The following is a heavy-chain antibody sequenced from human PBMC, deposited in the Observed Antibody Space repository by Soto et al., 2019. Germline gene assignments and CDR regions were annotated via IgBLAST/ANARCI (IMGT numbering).Heavy chain of an antibody. J-gene: IGHJ6*02. CDR3: AKLYSSGWYEGLYGMDV. Sequence: QVQLEQSGAEVKKPGSSVKVSCKASGGTFSSYAISWVRQAPGQGLEWMGGIIPIFGTANYAQKFQGRVTITADESTSTAYMELSSLRSEDTAVYYCAKLYSSGWYEGLYGMDVWGQGTTVTVSS. CDR1: GGTFSSYA. D-gene: IGHD6-19*01. CDR2: IIPIFGTA. V-gene: IGHV1-69*01.